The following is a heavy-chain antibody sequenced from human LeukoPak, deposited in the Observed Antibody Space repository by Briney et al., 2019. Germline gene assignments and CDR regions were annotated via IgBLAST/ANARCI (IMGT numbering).Heavy chain of an antibody. CDR3: ARGRNYYGSGSPFDY. J-gene: IGHJ4*02. D-gene: IGHD3-10*01. CDR2: IYYSGST. CDR1: GGSISSYY. Sequence: PSETLSLTCTVSGGSISSYYWSWIRQPPGKGLEWIGYIYYSGSTNYNPSLKSRVTISVDTSKNQFSLKLSSVTAADTAVYYCARGRNYYGSGSPFDYWGQGTLVTVSS. V-gene: IGHV4-59*01.